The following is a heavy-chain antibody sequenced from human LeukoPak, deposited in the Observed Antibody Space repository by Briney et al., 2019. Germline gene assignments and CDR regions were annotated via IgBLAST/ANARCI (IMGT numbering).Heavy chain of an antibody. CDR1: GGSFSGYY. CDR3: CSYGLDAFDI. D-gene: IGHD2-15*01. J-gene: IGHJ3*02. Sequence: PLETLSLTCAVYGGSFSGYYWSWVRQPPGKGLEWIGEINHSGSTNYNPSLKSRVTISVDTSKNQFSLKLSSVTAADTAVYYCCSYGLDAFDIWGQGTMVTVSS. CDR2: INHSGST. V-gene: IGHV4-34*01.